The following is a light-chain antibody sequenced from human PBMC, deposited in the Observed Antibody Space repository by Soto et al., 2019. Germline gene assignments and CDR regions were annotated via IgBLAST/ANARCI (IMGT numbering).Light chain of an antibody. CDR2: DVS. CDR1: SSDVGDYNY. J-gene: IGLJ2*01. V-gene: IGLV2-14*01. CDR3: SSYTSSSTLVV. Sequence: ALTQPASVSGSPGQSITISCTGTSSDVGDYNYVSWYQQHPGKAPKLMIYDVSNRPSGVSNRFSGSKSGNTASLTISGLQAEDEADYYCSSYTSSSTLVVFGGGTKVTVL.